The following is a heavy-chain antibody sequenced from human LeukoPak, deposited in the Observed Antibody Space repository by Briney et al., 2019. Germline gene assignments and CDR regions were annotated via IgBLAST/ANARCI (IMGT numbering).Heavy chain of an antibody. CDR1: GFTFSSYW. CDR3: AGVPWYSYGSAPFDY. J-gene: IGHJ4*02. V-gene: IGHV3-7*01. Sequence: GGSLRLSCAASGFTFSSYWMSWVRQAPGKGLEWVANIKQDGSEKYYVDSVKGRFTISRDNAKNSLYLQMNSLRAEDTAVYYCAGVPWYSYGSAPFDYWGQGTLVTVSS. CDR2: IKQDGSEK. D-gene: IGHD5-18*01.